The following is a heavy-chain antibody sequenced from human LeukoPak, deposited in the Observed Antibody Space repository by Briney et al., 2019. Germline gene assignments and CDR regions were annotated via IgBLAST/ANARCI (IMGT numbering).Heavy chain of an antibody. J-gene: IGHJ6*02. D-gene: IGHD1-26*01. CDR1: GFTFSSSA. CDR3: AREELLGAYYYYGMDV. CDR2: ITGSGDYT. Sequence: PGGSLRLSCAASGFTFSSSAMGWVRQAPGKGLEWVSSITGSGDYTYYADSVKGRFTISRDNSKNTLYLQMNSLRAEDTAVYYCAREELLGAYYYYGMDVWGQGTTVTVSS. V-gene: IGHV3-23*01.